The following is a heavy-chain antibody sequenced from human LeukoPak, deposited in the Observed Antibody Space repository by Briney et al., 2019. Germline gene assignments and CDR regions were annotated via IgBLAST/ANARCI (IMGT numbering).Heavy chain of an antibody. CDR1: GFTFSSYS. CDR2: LGSTNTNNAI. CDR3: ARDHNWGFDY. V-gene: IGHV3-48*02. D-gene: IGHD7-27*01. Sequence: GGSLRLFCAASGFTFSSYSMNWVRQAPGKGLEWLSYLGSTNTNNAISYAASVKGRFTSSRDNAKNSVYLQMISLRDDDTAVYYCARDHNWGFDYWGQGILVTVSS. J-gene: IGHJ4*02.